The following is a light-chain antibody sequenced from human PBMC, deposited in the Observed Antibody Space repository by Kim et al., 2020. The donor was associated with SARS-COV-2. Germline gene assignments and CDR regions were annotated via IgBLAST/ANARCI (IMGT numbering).Light chain of an antibody. CDR3: QQYGDPSRT. J-gene: IGKJ1*01. CDR1: QSVRSNY. Sequence: SPGERATHSCRASQSVRSNYLAWYQHKPGQAHRLLIYPASTRATGIPDRFSGSGSETYFTLTISRLEPEDCAVYYCQQYGDPSRTFRQGTKVDI. CDR2: PAS. V-gene: IGKV3-20*01.